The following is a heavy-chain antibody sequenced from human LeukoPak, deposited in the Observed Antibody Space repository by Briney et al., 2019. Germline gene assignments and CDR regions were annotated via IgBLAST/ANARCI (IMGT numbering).Heavy chain of an antibody. CDR2: ITWNGAST. CDR1: GFTFHDSG. Sequence: GGSLRLSCAASGFTFHDSGMSTVRQAPGKGLEWVTGITWNGASTGFADSVKGRFTISRDNAKNSLYLGMSSLRAEDTALYYCAREYGDYSSYFDLWGRGSLVTVSS. J-gene: IGHJ2*01. CDR3: AREYGDYSSYFDL. V-gene: IGHV3-20*04. D-gene: IGHD4-17*01.